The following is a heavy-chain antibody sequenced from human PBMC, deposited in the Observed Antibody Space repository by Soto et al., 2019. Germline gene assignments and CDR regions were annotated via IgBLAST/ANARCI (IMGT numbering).Heavy chain of an antibody. CDR2: MYHNGNT. V-gene: IGHV4-38-2*01. CDR1: GHSISSGYY. CDR3: ARGADIMATTGDAFDI. Sequence: SETLSLTCAVSGHSISSGYYWGWIRQPPGKGLEWIGNMYHNGNTYYNPSLKSRVTISLRTSKNQFSLKLSSVTAADTAVYYCARGADIMATTGDAFDIWGQGTMVTVSS. J-gene: IGHJ3*02. D-gene: IGHD5-12*01.